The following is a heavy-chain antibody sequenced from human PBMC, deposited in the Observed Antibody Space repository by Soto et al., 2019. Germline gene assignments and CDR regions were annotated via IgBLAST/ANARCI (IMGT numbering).Heavy chain of an antibody. CDR3: ARIDRELRELLNVFDV. D-gene: IGHD1-7*01. Sequence: QVQLVESGGGVVQPGRSLRLSCAASGFTFNRYSIHWVRQAPGKGLEWVAAMSHNENNKFYADSVKGRFTLSRDNCKTTVYLQMDSLRAEDTAVYYCARIDRELRELLNVFDVWGQGTMVTVSS. J-gene: IGHJ3*01. V-gene: IGHV3-30*01. CDR2: MSHNENNK. CDR1: GFTFNRYS.